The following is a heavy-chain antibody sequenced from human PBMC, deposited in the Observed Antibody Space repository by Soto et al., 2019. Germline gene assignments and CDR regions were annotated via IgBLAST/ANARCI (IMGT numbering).Heavy chain of an antibody. CDR2: IYSGGST. Sequence: GGSLRLSYAASGFTVGSNYMSWVRQAPGKGLEWVSVIYSGGSTYYADSVKGRFTISRDNSKNTLYLQMNSLRAEDTAVYYCAVVYNWNYAPFDYWGQGTLVTVSS. V-gene: IGHV3-66*01. CDR3: AVVYNWNYAPFDY. J-gene: IGHJ4*02. CDR1: GFTVGSNY. D-gene: IGHD1-7*01.